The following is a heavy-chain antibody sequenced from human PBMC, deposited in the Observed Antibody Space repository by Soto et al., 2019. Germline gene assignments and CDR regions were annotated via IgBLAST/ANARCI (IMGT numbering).Heavy chain of an antibody. D-gene: IGHD2-2*01. V-gene: IGHV1-69*06. CDR3: LYQLYPPNYYYGMDV. CDR2: IIPIFGTA. J-gene: IGHJ6*02. Sequence: GASVKVSCKASGGTFSSYAISWVRQAPGQGLEWMGGIIPIFGTANYAQKFQGRVTITADKSTSTAYMELSSLRSEDTAVYYCLYQLYPPNYYYGMDVWGQGTTVTVSS. CDR1: GGTFSSYA.